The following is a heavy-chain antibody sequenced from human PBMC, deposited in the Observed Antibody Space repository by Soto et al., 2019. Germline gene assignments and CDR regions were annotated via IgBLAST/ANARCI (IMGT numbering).Heavy chain of an antibody. D-gene: IGHD7-27*01. J-gene: IGHJ4*02. CDR3: VRGWGNFDQ. V-gene: IGHV3-7*04. CDR1: GFTLSKYS. CDR2: VNQDGSDK. Sequence: EVQLVESGGGLVQPGGSLRLTCVASGFTLSKYSMSWVRQAPGQGLEWVANVNQDGSDKFYMDSVQGRFTISRDNAKIFLSFERIILRAEDTALYYCVRGWGNFDQWGQGTLVTVSS.